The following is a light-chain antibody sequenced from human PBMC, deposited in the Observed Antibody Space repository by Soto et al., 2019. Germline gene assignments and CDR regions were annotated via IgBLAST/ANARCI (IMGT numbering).Light chain of an antibody. CDR1: QSISTW. CDR3: QHYNRYSQT. CDR2: DAS. J-gene: IGKJ1*01. Sequence: DIQMTQSPSTLSASVGDRVTITGRASQSISTWLAWYQQKPGKAPKLLIYDASSLESGVPSRFSGSGSATDFTLTISGLQPDDFATYYCQHYNRYSQTFGQGTKVEIK. V-gene: IGKV1-5*01.